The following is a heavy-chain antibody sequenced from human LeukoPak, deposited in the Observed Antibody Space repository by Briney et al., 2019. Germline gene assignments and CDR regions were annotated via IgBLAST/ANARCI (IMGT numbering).Heavy chain of an antibody. CDR2: IGAGGTFT. Sequence: GGSLRLSCTASGFTFSSYAMNWVRQAPGKGLEWVSGIGAGGTFTYYADSVKGRFTISRDNSRNTLYLQMNSLRADDTAVYYCAKDLDYTTYGYYSDYWGQGTLVTVSS. J-gene: IGHJ4*02. CDR1: GFTFSSYA. CDR3: AKDLDYTTYGYYSDY. D-gene: IGHD4-11*01. V-gene: IGHV3-23*01.